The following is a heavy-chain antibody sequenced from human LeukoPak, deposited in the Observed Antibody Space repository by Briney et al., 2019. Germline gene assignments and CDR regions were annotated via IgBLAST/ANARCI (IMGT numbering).Heavy chain of an antibody. V-gene: IGHV1-2*02. D-gene: IGHD3-10*01. CDR3: ARGNYGFGTRGHWFDP. CDR2: INPNSGGT. Sequence: ALVKVSCKASGYTFTGYYMHWVRQAPGQGLEWMGWINPNSGGTNYAQKFQGRVTMTRDTSISTAYMELSRLRSDDAAVYYCARGNYGFGTRGHWFDPWGQGTLVTVSS. J-gene: IGHJ5*02. CDR1: GYTFTGYY.